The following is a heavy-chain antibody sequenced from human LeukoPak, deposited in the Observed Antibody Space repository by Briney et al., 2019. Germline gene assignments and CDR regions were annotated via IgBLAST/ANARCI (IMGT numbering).Heavy chain of an antibody. Sequence: PGGSLRLSCAASGFTFSSYGMHWVRQAPGKGLEWVAVIWYDGSNKYYADSVKGRFTISRDNSKNTLYLQMNSLRAEDTAVYYCARESHVGSYXAFDIXGQGTMVTVSS. D-gene: IGHD3-10*01. J-gene: IGHJ3*02. CDR2: IWYDGSNK. CDR1: GFTFSSYG. CDR3: ARESHVGSYXAFDI. V-gene: IGHV3-33*01.